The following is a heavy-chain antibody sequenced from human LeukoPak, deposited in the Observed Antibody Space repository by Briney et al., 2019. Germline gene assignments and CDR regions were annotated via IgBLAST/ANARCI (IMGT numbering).Heavy chain of an antibody. CDR1: GGSISSYY. CDR2: IYTSGST. J-gene: IGHJ5*02. Sequence: SSETLSLTCTVSGGSISSYYWSWIRQPAGKGLEWIGRIYTSGSTNYNPSLKGRVTMSVDTSKNQCSLKLSSVTAADTAVYYCAREPVVPAAMQYYWFDPWGQGTLVTVSS. CDR3: AREPVVPAAMQYYWFDP. V-gene: IGHV4-4*07. D-gene: IGHD2-2*01.